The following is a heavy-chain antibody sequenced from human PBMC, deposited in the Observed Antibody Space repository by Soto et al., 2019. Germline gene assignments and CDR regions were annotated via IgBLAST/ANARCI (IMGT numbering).Heavy chain of an antibody. V-gene: IGHV3-7*05. Sequence: EVQLVESGGGLVQPGGSLRLSCASSGFTFSVSYMTWVRQAPGKGLEWVATIKEDGSEKYYVDSVRGRFTISRDNAKESLYLQMSSLRAEDTALYYCASLGDGAYCGYVGSDYWCQGTLGTVSS. J-gene: IGHJ4*02. CDR2: IKEDGSEK. CDR3: ASLGDGAYCGYVGSDY. D-gene: IGHD5-12*01. CDR1: GFTFSVSY.